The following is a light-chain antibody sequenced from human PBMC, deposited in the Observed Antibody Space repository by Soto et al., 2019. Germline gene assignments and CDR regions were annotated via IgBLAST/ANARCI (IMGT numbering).Light chain of an antibody. CDR2: GAS. V-gene: IGKV1-9*01. CDR1: QGITSF. Sequence: DIQLTQSPSFLSASVGDRVTLTCRASQGITSFLAWYQQKPGKAPNLLISGASNLRTGVPSRFSGGGSGTEFTLTISSLQPEDFAAYYCQHLNTSPFTFCGGTKVEI. CDR3: QHLNTSPFT. J-gene: IGKJ4*02.